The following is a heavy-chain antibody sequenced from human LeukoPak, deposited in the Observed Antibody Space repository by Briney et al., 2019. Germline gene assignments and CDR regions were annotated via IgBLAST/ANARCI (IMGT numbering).Heavy chain of an antibody. D-gene: IGHD2-8*02. V-gene: IGHV1-69*04. J-gene: IGHJ4*02. CDR1: GGTFSSYA. CDR2: IIPILGIA. CDR3: AREESGGYFDY. Sequence: SVKVSCKASGGTFSSYAISWVRQAPGQGLEWMGRIIPILGIANYAQKFQGRVTITADKSTSTAYMELSSLRSEDTAVYYCAREESGGYFDYWGQGTLVTVSS.